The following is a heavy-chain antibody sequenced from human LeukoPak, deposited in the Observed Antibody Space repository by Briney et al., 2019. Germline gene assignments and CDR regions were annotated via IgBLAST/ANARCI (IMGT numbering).Heavy chain of an antibody. V-gene: IGHV4-59*01. J-gene: IGHJ4*02. D-gene: IGHD3-22*01. Sequence: SETLSLTCTVSGGSISSYYWSWIRQPPGKGLEWIGYIYYSGSTNCNPSLKSRVTISVDTSKNQFSLKVSSVTAADTAVYFCARDTSAYYRPFDYWGQGTLVTVSS. CDR1: GGSISSYY. CDR2: IYYSGST. CDR3: ARDTSAYYRPFDY.